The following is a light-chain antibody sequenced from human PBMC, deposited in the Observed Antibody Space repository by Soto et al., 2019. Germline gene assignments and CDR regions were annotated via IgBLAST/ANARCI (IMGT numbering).Light chain of an antibody. CDR3: SSYTSSSTLYV. CDR2: DVS. CDR1: SNDVGGYNY. J-gene: IGLJ1*01. V-gene: IGLV2-14*01. Sequence: QSALTQPASVSGSPGQSITISCTGTSNDVGGYNYVSWYQQHPGKAPKLMIYDVSNRPSGVSNRFSGSKSGNTASLTISGLQAEDAADYYCSSYTSSSTLYVFGTGTKVTVL.